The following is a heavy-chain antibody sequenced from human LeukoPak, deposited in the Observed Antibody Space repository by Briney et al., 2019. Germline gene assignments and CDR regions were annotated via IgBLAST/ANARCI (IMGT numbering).Heavy chain of an antibody. CDR3: AKERTTMIVVVITYDAFDI. J-gene: IGHJ3*02. D-gene: IGHD3-22*01. Sequence: GSLRLSCAASGFTFSSYAMSWVRQAPGKGLEWVSAISGSGGSTYYADSVKGRFTISRDNSKNTLYLQMNSLRAEDTAVYYCAKERTTMIVVVITYDAFDIWGQGTMVTVSS. V-gene: IGHV3-23*01. CDR1: GFTFSSYA. CDR2: ISGSGGST.